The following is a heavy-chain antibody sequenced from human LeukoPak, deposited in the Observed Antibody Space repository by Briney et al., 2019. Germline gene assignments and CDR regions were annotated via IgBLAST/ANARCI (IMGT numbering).Heavy chain of an antibody. Sequence: SETLSLTCTVSGGSISSGGYYWSWIRQHPGKGLEWIGYIYYSGSTYYNPSLKSRVTISVDTSKNQFSLKLSSVTAADTAVYYCAREETYGDNPFDYWGQGTPVTVSS. V-gene: IGHV4-31*03. CDR1: GGSISSGGYY. J-gene: IGHJ4*02. CDR3: AREETYGDNPFDY. CDR2: IYYSGST. D-gene: IGHD4-17*01.